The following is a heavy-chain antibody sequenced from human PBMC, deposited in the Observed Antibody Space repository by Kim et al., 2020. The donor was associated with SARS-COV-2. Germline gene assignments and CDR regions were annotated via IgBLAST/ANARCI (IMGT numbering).Heavy chain of an antibody. V-gene: IGHV5-51*01. Sequence: GESLKISCKGSGYSFTSYWIGWVRQMPGKGLEWMGIIYPGDSDTRYSPSFQGQVTISADKSISTAYLQWSSLKASDTAMYYCARQNVDTAMVSNWFDPWGQGTLVTVSS. D-gene: IGHD5-18*01. CDR3: ARQNVDTAMVSNWFDP. CDR2: IYPGDSDT. CDR1: GYSFTSYW. J-gene: IGHJ5*02.